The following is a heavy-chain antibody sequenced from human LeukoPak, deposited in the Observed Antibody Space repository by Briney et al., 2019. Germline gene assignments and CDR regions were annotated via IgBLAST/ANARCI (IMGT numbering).Heavy chain of an antibody. CDR1: GFTFSTYA. Sequence: PGRSLRLSCAASGFTFSTYAMTWVRQAPGKGLEWVAVISYDGSNKYYADSVKGRFTISRDNSKNTVYLQMNSLRPEDTAVYYYARCSGNYYNVGWYFDLWGRGTLVTVSS. CDR3: ARCSGNYYNVGWYFDL. J-gene: IGHJ2*01. CDR2: ISYDGSNK. D-gene: IGHD3-10*02. V-gene: IGHV3-30*03.